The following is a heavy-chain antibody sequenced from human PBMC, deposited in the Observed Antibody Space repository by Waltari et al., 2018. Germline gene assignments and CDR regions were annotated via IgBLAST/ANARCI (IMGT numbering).Heavy chain of an antibody. CDR3: ARVISGRGLDY. V-gene: IGHV4-34*01. CDR2: INHSGST. D-gene: IGHD3-3*01. J-gene: IGHJ4*02. Sequence: QVQLQQWGAGLLKPSETLSLTCAVYGGSFSGYYWSWIRQPPGKGLEWIGEINHSGSTNYNPSLKSRVTISVDTSKNQFSLKLSSVTAADTAVYYCARVISGRGLDYWGQGTLVTVSS. CDR1: GGSFSGYY.